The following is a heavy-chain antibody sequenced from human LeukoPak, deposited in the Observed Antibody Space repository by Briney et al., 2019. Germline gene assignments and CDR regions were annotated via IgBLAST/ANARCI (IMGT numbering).Heavy chain of an antibody. D-gene: IGHD3-22*01. CDR2: INTNTGNP. Sequence: ASVKVSCKASGYTFSNYAMNWVRQAPGQGLEWMGWINTNTGNPTYAQGFTGRFVFSLDTSVSTAYLQISSLKAEDTAVYYCARAGINRMIPDYYDSSGFLDLWGRGTLVTVSS. J-gene: IGHJ2*01. CDR3: ARAGINRMIPDYYDSSGFLDL. CDR1: GYTFSNYA. V-gene: IGHV7-4-1*02.